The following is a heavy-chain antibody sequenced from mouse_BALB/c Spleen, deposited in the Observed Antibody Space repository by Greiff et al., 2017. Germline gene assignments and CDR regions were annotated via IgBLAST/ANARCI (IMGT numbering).Heavy chain of an antibody. J-gene: IGHJ4*01. Sequence: QVQLQQSGPGLVAPSQCLSITCTVSGFSLTSYAVSWVRQPPGKGLEWLGVIWGDGSTNYHSALISSLSTSEDNAKSQVFLKQNSLPTDDTATYYGAKPVHCCGSMDYWGQGTSVTVSS. CDR1: GFSLTSYA. V-gene: IGHV2-3*01. CDR3: AKPVHCCGSMDY. CDR2: IWGDGST. D-gene: IGHD1-2*01.